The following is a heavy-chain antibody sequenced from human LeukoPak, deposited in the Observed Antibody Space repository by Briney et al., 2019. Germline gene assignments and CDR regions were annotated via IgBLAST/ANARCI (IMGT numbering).Heavy chain of an antibody. J-gene: IGHJ6*02. CDR1: GFTFSSYW. V-gene: IGHV3-7*03. D-gene: IGHD6-6*01. Sequence: TGGSLRLSCAASGFTFSSYWMSWVRQAPGKGLEWVANIKQDGSEKYYVDSVKGRFTISRGNSKNTLYLQMNSLRAEDTAVYYCARGGRYSSSHYYWYGMDVWGQGTTVTVSS. CDR3: ARGGRYSSSHYYWYGMDV. CDR2: IKQDGSEK.